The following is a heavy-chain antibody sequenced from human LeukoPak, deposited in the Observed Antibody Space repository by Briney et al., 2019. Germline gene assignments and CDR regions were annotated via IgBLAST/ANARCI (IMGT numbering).Heavy chain of an antibody. J-gene: IGHJ4*02. CDR3: ARQGSYFDY. Sequence: GESLKISCKGSGYTFTSYWIGWVRQMPGKGLEWMGIIYPGDSDTKYSPFFRGQVTISADKSIATAYLQWSSLKASDTAMYYCARQGSYFDYWGQGTLVTVSS. V-gene: IGHV5-51*01. CDR2: IYPGDSDT. CDR1: GYTFTSYW.